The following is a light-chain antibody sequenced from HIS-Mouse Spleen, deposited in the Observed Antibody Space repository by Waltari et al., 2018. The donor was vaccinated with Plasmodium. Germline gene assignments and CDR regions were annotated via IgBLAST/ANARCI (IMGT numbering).Light chain of an antibody. Sequence: HSAPTQPPPPPGSPGQPVTISCTGTRTAVGGSNFLTWYQQHPGKAPKLMIYEVSKRPSGVPDRFSGSKSGNTASLTVSGLQAEDEADYYCSSYAGSNNLVFGGGTKLTVL. CDR1: RTAVGGSNF. CDR2: EVS. V-gene: IGLV2-8*01. CDR3: SSYAGSNNLV. J-gene: IGLJ2*01.